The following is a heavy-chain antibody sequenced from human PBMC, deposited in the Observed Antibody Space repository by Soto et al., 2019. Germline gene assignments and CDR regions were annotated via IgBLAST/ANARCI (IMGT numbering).Heavy chain of an antibody. Sequence: GGSLRLSCAASGFTFSSYGMHWVRQAPGKGLEWVAVIWYDGSNKYYADSVKGRFTISRDNSKNTLYLQMNSLRAEDTAVYYCARPQSLVVVDGEAFDIWGQGTMVTVS. V-gene: IGHV3-33*01. CDR1: GFTFSSYG. D-gene: IGHD3-22*01. J-gene: IGHJ3*02. CDR2: IWYDGSNK. CDR3: ARPQSLVVVDGEAFDI.